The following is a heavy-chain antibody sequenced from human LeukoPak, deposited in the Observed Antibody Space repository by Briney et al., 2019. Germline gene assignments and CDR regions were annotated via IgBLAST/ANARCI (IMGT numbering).Heavy chain of an antibody. J-gene: IGHJ4*02. CDR2: IYYSGST. V-gene: IGHV4-31*03. Sequence: SQTLSLTCTVSGGSISSGGYYWSWIRQHPGKGLEWIGYIYYSGSTYYNPSLNSRVTISVDTSKNQFSLKLSSVTAADTAVYYCAIVTQVGATTFDFWGQGTLVTVSS. D-gene: IGHD1-26*01. CDR3: AIVTQVGATTFDF. CDR1: GGSISSGGYY.